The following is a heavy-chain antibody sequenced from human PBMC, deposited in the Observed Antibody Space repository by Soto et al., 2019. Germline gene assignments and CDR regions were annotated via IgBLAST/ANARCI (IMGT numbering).Heavy chain of an antibody. Sequence: QVQLVQSGAEVKKPGASVKVSCKASGYTFTSYAMHWVRQAPGQRLEWMGWTDAGNGKPKYSQKFQGRVTITRDTSASTAYMELSSLRSEDTAVYYFARSSGYYDGDYWGQGTLVTGSS. CDR3: ARSSGYYDGDY. J-gene: IGHJ4*02. CDR2: TDAGNGKP. CDR1: GYTFTSYA. D-gene: IGHD3-22*01. V-gene: IGHV1-3*01.